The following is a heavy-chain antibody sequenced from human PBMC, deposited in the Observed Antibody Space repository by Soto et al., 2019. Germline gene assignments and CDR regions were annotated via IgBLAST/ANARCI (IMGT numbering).Heavy chain of an antibody. CDR2: INPSGGST. J-gene: IGHJ2*01. Sequence: QVQLVQSGAEVKKPGASVKVSCKASGYTFTSYYMHWVRQAPGQGLEWMGIINPSGGSTSYAQKFQGRVTMTRDTSTSTVYMALSSLRSEDTAVYYCARDQGYDFWSGYPYWYFDLWGRGTLVTVSS. CDR3: ARDQGYDFWSGYPYWYFDL. CDR1: GYTFTSYY. V-gene: IGHV1-46*01. D-gene: IGHD3-3*01.